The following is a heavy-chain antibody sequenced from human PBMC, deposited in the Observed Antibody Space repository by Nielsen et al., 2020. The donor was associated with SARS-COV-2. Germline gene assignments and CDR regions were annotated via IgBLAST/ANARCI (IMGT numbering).Heavy chain of an antibody. CDR2: TYYRSKWYH. V-gene: IGHV6-1*01. CDR1: GDSVSSNSAA. CDR3: ARDSYYYGSGSYGYYYYYYGMDV. J-gene: IGHJ6*02. Sequence: SQPLPLTCAISGDSVSSNSAAWNWNRQSPSRGLEWLGRTYYRSKWYHDYAVSVKSRITINPDTSKNQFSLQLNSVTPEDTAVYYCARDSYYYGSGSYGYYYYYYGMDVWGQGTTVTVSS. D-gene: IGHD3-10*01.